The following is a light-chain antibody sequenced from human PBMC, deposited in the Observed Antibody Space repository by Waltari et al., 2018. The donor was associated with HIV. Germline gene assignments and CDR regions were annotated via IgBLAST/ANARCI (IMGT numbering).Light chain of an antibody. CDR2: EFT. Sequence: QSALTQPPSASGSLGQSVTISCFGSSSDIGAYDSVSWFQQLPQNAPALLLYEFTKRPSAVPDRFSGSRSGNTAFLTVSGLQPNDTAAYFCSSYGDNNWVLFGGGTNLTVL. CDR3: SSYGDNNWVL. J-gene: IGLJ2*01. CDR1: SSDIGAYDS. V-gene: IGLV2-8*01.